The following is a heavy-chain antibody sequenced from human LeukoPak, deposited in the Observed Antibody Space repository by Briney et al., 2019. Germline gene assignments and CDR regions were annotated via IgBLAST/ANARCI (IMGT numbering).Heavy chain of an antibody. Sequence: SQTLSLTCTVSADSLSSGGHYWAWIRQLPGKGLESIGFIHHSGSSRHNPSLKDRVAISVDASRKQFALRLSSVTAADTAIYYCARGGNRFGGFYSDYWGQGIQVTVSS. CDR3: ARGGNRFGGFYSDY. D-gene: IGHD3-10*01. J-gene: IGHJ4*02. CDR1: ADSLSSGGHY. V-gene: IGHV4-31*03. CDR2: IHHSGSS.